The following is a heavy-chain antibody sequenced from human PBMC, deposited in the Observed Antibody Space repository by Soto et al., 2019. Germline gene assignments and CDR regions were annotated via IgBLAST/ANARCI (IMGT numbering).Heavy chain of an antibody. D-gene: IGHD6-6*01. J-gene: IGHJ4*02. V-gene: IGHV3-9*01. CDR2: ISWNSGSI. Sequence: EVQLVESGGGLVQPGRSLRLSCAASGFTFDDYAMHWVRQAPGKGLEWVSGISWNSGSIGYADSVKGRFTISRDNAKNSLYLQMNSLSAEDTALYYCAKGQEYSSSSVDYWGQGTLVTVSS. CDR3: AKGQEYSSSSVDY. CDR1: GFTFDDYA.